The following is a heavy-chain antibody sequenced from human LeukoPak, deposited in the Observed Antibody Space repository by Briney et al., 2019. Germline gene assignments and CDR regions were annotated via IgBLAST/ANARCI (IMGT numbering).Heavy chain of an antibody. CDR2: ISNTGSYT. V-gene: IGHV3-11*03. D-gene: IGHD6-19*01. J-gene: IGHJ4*02. CDR3: ARSRGAGPGAYFDY. CDR1: GFSFADEY. Sequence: GGSLRLSCAVSGFSFADEYMSWIRQAPGQGLEWVSYISNTGSYTNYADSVEGRFTISRDNTKNSLYLQMNSLRAEDTAVYYCARSRGAGPGAYFDYWGQGTLVIASS.